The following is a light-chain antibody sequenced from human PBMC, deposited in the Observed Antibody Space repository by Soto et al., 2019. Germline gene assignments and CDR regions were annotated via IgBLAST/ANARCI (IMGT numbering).Light chain of an antibody. CDR2: EVN. Sequence: QSALTQPRSVSGSPGQSVTISCTATGSDVGDSSHVSWYQLHPGKAPKLMIYEVNNRPSGVPDRFSGSKSGSTASQTISGLQAEDEAEYYCCLSPGSLTWLFGGGTRLTVL. J-gene: IGLJ3*02. CDR1: GSDVGDSSH. CDR3: CLSPGSLTWL. V-gene: IGLV2-11*01.